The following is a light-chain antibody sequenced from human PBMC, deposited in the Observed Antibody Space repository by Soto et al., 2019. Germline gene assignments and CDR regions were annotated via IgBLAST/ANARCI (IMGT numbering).Light chain of an antibody. J-gene: IGKJ1*01. CDR3: QQRDICPWT. V-gene: IGKV3-11*01. CDR2: DAS. Sequence: EIVLTQSPATLSLSPGEICTLSCWASQSVNRYLVWYQQKPGQAPRLLMYDASKRATGIPARFSGSGSGTDFTLTISSLEPEDFAVYYCQQRDICPWTFGQGTKVDI. CDR1: QSVNRY.